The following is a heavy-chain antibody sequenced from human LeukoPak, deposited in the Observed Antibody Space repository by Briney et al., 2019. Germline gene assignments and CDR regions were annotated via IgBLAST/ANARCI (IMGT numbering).Heavy chain of an antibody. CDR2: ISGSDYA. CDR1: GFTFSNYA. CDR3: ARDAYDDASES. V-gene: IGHV3-23*01. J-gene: IGHJ5*02. Sequence: GGSLRLSCAASGFTFSNYAMGWVRQAPGKGLEWVSGISGSDYAYYTDSVKGRFTISRDNSKNTLYLQMNGLRADDTAIYYCARDAYDDASESWGQGTLVTVSS. D-gene: IGHD3-3*01.